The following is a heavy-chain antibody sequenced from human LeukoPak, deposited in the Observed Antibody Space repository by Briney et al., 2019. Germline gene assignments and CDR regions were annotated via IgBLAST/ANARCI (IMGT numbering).Heavy chain of an antibody. CDR3: ARDLRYYYDSSGPNARDYYYMDV. D-gene: IGHD3-22*01. J-gene: IGHJ6*03. CDR1: GYTFTGYY. V-gene: IGHV1-2*02. Sequence: GASVKVSCKASGYTFTGYYMHWVRHAPGQGLEWMGWINPNSGGTNYAQKFQGRVTMTRDTSISTAYMELSRLRSDDTAVYYCARDLRYYYDSSGPNARDYYYMDVWGKGTTVTVSS. CDR2: INPNSGGT.